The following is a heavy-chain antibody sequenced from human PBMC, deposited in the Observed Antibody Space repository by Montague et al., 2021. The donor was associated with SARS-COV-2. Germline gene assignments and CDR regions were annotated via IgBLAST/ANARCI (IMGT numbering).Heavy chain of an antibody. Sequence: SETLSLTCTVSGGSFSGYYWSWIRQPPGKGLELIGEINHSGSTNYNPSLKSRVTISVDTSKNRFSLKLSSVTAADTAVYYCARGFDLWGRGTLVTVSS. V-gene: IGHV4-34*01. CDR1: GGSFSGYY. CDR3: ARGFDL. J-gene: IGHJ2*01. CDR2: INHSGST.